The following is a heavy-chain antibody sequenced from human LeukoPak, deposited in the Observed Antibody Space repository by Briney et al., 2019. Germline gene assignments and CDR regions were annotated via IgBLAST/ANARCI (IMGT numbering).Heavy chain of an antibody. J-gene: IGHJ4*02. CDR3: ARALRTGQGDYVPVL. V-gene: IGHV5-51*01. CDR2: IYPGDSET. CDR1: GYKFTNYW. Sequence: GESLKISCKASGYKFTNYWIGWVRQIPGKGLEWMTIIYPGDSETRYSPSFQGQVTISADKSIGTMYLQWSSLKASDTAMYYCARALRTGQGDYVPVLWGQGTLVIVSS. D-gene: IGHD4-17*01.